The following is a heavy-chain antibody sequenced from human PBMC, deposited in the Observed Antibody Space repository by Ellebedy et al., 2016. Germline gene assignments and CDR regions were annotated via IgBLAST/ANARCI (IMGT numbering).Heavy chain of an antibody. J-gene: IGHJ4*02. D-gene: IGHD6-19*01. V-gene: IGHV3-7*03. Sequence: GESLKISCAASGFSFNNYWMYWVRQAPGMGLEWVANINRDGSEKFYVDSVKGRFTISRDSSKNTLYLDMDSLRAEDTAIYYCAKCRHINGCLLDYWGQGTLVTVSS. CDR1: GFSFNNYW. CDR3: AKCRHINGCLLDY. CDR2: INRDGSEK.